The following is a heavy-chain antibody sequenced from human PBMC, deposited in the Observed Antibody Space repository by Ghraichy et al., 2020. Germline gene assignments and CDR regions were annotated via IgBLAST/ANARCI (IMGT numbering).Heavy chain of an antibody. Sequence: SETLSLTCTVSGGSISSYYWSWIRQSAGKGLEWIGRIYTSGSTNYNPSLQSRVTMSVDTSRNQFSQELSSVTAADTAVYYCARGPYSRGWYSIDYWGQGTLVTVSS. J-gene: IGHJ4*02. CDR2: IYTSGST. CDR1: GGSISSYY. CDR3: ARGPYSRGWYSIDY. D-gene: IGHD6-19*01. V-gene: IGHV4-4*07.